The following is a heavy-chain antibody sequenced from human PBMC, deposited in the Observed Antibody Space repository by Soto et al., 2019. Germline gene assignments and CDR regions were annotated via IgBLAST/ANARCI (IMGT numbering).Heavy chain of an antibody. D-gene: IGHD2-21*02. J-gene: IGHJ5*02. V-gene: IGHV4-30-2*01. Sequence: QLQLQESGSGLVKPSQTLSLTCAVSGGSISSGGYSWSWIRQPPGKGLEWIGYIYHSGSTYYNPCLKSRVTISVDRSKNQFSLKLSSVTAADTAVYYCARGDPVVVTDPWFDPWGQGTLVTVSS. CDR1: GGSISSGGYS. CDR3: ARGDPVVVTDPWFDP. CDR2: IYHSGST.